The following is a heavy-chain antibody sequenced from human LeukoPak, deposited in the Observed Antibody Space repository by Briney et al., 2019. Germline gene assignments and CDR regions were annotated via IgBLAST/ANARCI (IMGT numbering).Heavy chain of an antibody. V-gene: IGHV4-59*01. Sequence: SETLYLTCAVSGGSITSYYWSWIRQSPGKGLEWIGYISHSGSTNYNPSLKSRVTISIDTSKNQFSLKLTSVTAADTAVYYCARFSDQIAIFGVVNYYLGDWGQGTLVTVSS. CDR1: GGSITSYY. CDR3: ARFSDQIAIFGVVNYYLGD. J-gene: IGHJ4*02. CDR2: ISHSGST. D-gene: IGHD3-3*02.